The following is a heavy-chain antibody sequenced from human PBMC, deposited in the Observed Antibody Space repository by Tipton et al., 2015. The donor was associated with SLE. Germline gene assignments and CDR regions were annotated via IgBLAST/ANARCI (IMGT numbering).Heavy chain of an antibody. V-gene: IGHV3-21*01. J-gene: IGHJ4*02. CDR1: GFTFSSYS. CDR2: ISSSSSYI. CDR3: ARVGRGVIITGGYFDY. Sequence: SLRLSCAASGFTFSSYSMNWVRQAPGKGLEWVSSISSSSSYIYYADSVKGRFTISRDNAKNSLYLQMNNLRAEDTAVYYCARVGRGVIITGGYFDYWGQGTLVTVSS. D-gene: IGHD3-10*01.